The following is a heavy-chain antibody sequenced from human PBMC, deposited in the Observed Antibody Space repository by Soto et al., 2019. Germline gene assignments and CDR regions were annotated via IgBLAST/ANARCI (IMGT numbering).Heavy chain of an antibody. CDR3: VKDRSDTWSFDY. Sequence: QVHLVESGGGVVQPGRSLRLSCVASGFTFSDCAMHWVRQVPGKGLEWLAVVTHDGTLYPYADSVKGRFSISRDNSRKTIYLQMNSLRPEDTAVYYCVKDRSDTWSFDYWGQGTLVTVSS. CDR2: VTHDGTLY. D-gene: IGHD2-8*02. J-gene: IGHJ4*02. CDR1: GFTFSDCA. V-gene: IGHV3-30*18.